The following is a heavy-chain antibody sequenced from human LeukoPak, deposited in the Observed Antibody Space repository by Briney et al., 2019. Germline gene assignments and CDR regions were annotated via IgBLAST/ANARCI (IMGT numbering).Heavy chain of an antibody. D-gene: IGHD1-26*01. Sequence: SETLSLTCTVSGGSISSYYWSWIRQPPGKGLEWIGYIYYSGSTNYNPSLKGRVTISVDTSKNQFSLKLSSVTAADTAVYYCARGGGGSFHFDYWGQGTLVTVSS. CDR2: IYYSGST. V-gene: IGHV4-59*01. CDR1: GGSISSYY. CDR3: ARGGGGSFHFDY. J-gene: IGHJ4*02.